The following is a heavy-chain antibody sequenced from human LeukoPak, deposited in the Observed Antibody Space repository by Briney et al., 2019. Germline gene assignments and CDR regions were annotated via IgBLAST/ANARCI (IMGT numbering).Heavy chain of an antibody. Sequence: GASVKVSCKASGYTFTGYYMHWVRQAPGQGLEWMGWINPNSGGTNYAQKSQGRVTMTRDTSISTAYMELSRLRSDDTAVYYCARGSDDFWSGYSPSYWGQGTLVTVSS. D-gene: IGHD3-3*01. J-gene: IGHJ4*02. CDR1: GYTFTGYY. CDR2: INPNSGGT. V-gene: IGHV1-2*02. CDR3: ARGSDDFWSGYSPSY.